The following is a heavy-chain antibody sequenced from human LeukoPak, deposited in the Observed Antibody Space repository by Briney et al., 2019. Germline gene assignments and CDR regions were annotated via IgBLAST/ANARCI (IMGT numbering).Heavy chain of an antibody. Sequence: PSETLSLTCAVHGGSFSGYYWSWIRQPPGKGLEWIGEINHSGSTNYNPSLKSRVTISVDTSKNQFSLKLSSVTAADTAVYYCARGRGYSGYLKFWGQGTLVTVSS. CDR2: INHSGST. CDR3: ARGRGYSGYLKF. CDR1: GGSFSGYY. J-gene: IGHJ4*02. D-gene: IGHD5-12*01. V-gene: IGHV4-34*01.